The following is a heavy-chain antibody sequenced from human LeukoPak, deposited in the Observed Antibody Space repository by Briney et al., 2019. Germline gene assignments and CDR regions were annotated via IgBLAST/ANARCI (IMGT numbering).Heavy chain of an antibody. Sequence: SETLSLTCTVSGGSITSSSYYWAWIRQPPGKGLEWIGSIYYSGSTHYNPFLKRRVTISVDTSKNQFSLKLSSVTAADAAVYYCASTGVGASSSDFDYWGQGTLVTVSS. CDR1: GGSITSSSYY. CDR2: IYYSGST. D-gene: IGHD1-26*01. CDR3: ASTGVGASSSDFDY. J-gene: IGHJ4*02. V-gene: IGHV4-39*01.